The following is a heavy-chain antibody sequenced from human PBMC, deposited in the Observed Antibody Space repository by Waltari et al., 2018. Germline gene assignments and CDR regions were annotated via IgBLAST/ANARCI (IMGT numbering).Heavy chain of an antibody. D-gene: IGHD2-8*01. CDR1: GYIFNNYG. CDR3: ARIMTSNTDY. CDR2: IAYTGDT. J-gene: IGHJ4*02. Sequence: QVQLVQSGAEMKRPGASVKVSCKTSGYIFNNYGTNWVRQAPGQWLEGMGWIAYTGDTKSAQKFQDRLTMTTDTSTSTAYMELGSLESDDTAMYYCARIMTSNTDYWGQGTLVTVSS. V-gene: IGHV1-18*01.